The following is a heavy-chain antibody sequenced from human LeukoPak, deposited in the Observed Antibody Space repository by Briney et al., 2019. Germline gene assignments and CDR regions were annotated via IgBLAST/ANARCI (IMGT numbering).Heavy chain of an antibody. D-gene: IGHD2-15*01. J-gene: IGHJ6*03. CDR1: GGTFNNYA. CDR2: IIPMFGTA. Sequence: ASVKVSCKASGGTFNNYAMNWVRQAPGQGLEWMGGIIPMFGTASHAQKFQGRVTITADESTSTAYMELSSLRSEDTAVYYCARPSATGISAFYYYMDVWGKGTTVTVSS. CDR3: ARPSATGISAFYYYMDV. V-gene: IGHV1-69*13.